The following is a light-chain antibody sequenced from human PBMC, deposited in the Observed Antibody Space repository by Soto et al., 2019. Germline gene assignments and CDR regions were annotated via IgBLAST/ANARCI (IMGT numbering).Light chain of an antibody. CDR2: AAS. Sequence: DIQMTQSPSSLSASVGDIVTITCQAGEDINRYLNWYQQKQGKAPKXXIYAASSLQSGVPSRFSGSGSGTDFTLTISSLQPEDFETDYCQNSYNSTWTFGQGTQVDIK. CDR1: EDINRY. J-gene: IGKJ1*01. V-gene: IGKV1-39*01. CDR3: QNSYNSTWT.